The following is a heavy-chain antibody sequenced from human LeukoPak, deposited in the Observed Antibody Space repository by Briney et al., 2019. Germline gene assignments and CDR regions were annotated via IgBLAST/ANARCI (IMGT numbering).Heavy chain of an antibody. V-gene: IGHV1-46*01. Sequence: ASVKVSCKASGYTFTSYYMHWVRQAPGLGLEWMGIINPSGGSTSYAQKFQGRVTMTRDTSTSTVYMELSSLRSEDTAVYYCARGWGYCSSTSCYTLDYWGQGALVTVSS. CDR1: GYTFTSYY. CDR2: INPSGGST. J-gene: IGHJ4*02. CDR3: ARGWGYCSSTSCYTLDY. D-gene: IGHD2-2*02.